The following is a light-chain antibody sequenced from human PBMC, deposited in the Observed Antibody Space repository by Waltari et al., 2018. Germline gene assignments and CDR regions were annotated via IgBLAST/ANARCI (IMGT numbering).Light chain of an antibody. CDR3: CSYAGRRILGVI. CDR2: EVT. V-gene: IGLV2-23*02. J-gene: IGLJ2*01. CDR1: SSDIGAYNL. Sequence: QSALTQPASVSGTPGQSITISCTGTSSDIGAYNLVPWYRQLTGKAPKLMVYEVTKWPSCVSNRFSGSKSGNTASLTISGLQAEDEAEYYCCSYAGRRILGVIFGGGTQLTV.